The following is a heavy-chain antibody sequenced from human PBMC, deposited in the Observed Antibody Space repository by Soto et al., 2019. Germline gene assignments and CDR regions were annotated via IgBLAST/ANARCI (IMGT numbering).Heavy chain of an antibody. Sequence: EVQLVDSGGGLVQPGGSLRLSCAASGFTFSHHWMNWVRQAPGKGLEWVANIKEDGSEKFYVDSVKGRFTISRDNGKNSQYLQMNSLTADDTAVYYCARGSSGYGLMWFGEFLSSFDYWGQGTLVTVSS. D-gene: IGHD3-10*01. CDR3: ARGSSGYGLMWFGEFLSSFDY. CDR1: GFTFSHHW. V-gene: IGHV3-7*01. J-gene: IGHJ4*02. CDR2: IKEDGSEK.